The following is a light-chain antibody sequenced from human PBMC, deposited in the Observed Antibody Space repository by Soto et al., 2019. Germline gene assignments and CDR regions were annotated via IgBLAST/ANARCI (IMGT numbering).Light chain of an antibody. J-gene: IGKJ2*01. Sequence: DIQMTQSPSFVSAFVGDRVTITCRASQGVSRWLVWYQQKPGKAPNLLIYGASSLESGVPSRFSGSGSGTEFTRTISSLQPEDSAAYYCQQSDSLPYTFGQGTKLDIK. CDR2: GAS. V-gene: IGKV1-12*01. CDR3: QQSDSLPYT. CDR1: QGVSRW.